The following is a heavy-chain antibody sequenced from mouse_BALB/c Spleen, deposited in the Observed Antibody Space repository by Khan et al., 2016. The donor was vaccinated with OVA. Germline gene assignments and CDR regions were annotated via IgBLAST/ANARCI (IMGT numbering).Heavy chain of an antibody. CDR3: ARHRGYNVSNPYFDY. J-gene: IGHJ2*01. CDR1: GFSFSSYS. V-gene: IGHV5-6-4*01. D-gene: IGHD1-1*01. Sequence: EVELVESGGGLVRPGGSLKLSCAASGFSFSSYSMSWVRQTPEKRLEWVATISSGGSYTYYPDSVKGRFTISRDNAKNPLYLQMSCLKSEDTAMYYCARHRGYNVSNPYFDYWGQGTTLTVSS. CDR2: ISSGGSYT.